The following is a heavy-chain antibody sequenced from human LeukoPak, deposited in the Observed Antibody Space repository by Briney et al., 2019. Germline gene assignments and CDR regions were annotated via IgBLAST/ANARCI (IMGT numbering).Heavy chain of an antibody. J-gene: IGHJ4*02. CDR2: ISGSGGST. CDR1: GFTFSSYA. CDR3: AKDPRIYDSSGTGHY. D-gene: IGHD3-22*01. V-gene: IGHV3-23*01. Sequence: GGSLRLSCAASGFTFSSYAMSWARQAPGKGLEWVSAISGSGGSTYYADSVKGRFTISRDNSKNTLYLQMNSLRAEDTAVYYCAKDPRIYDSSGTGHYWGQGTLVTVSS.